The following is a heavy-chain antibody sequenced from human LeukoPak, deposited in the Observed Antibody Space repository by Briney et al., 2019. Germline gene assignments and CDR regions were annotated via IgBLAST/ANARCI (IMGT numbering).Heavy chain of an antibody. Sequence: GASVKVSCKASGYTFTGYYMHWVRQAPGQGLEWMGWINPNSGGTNYAQKFQGRVTMTRDTSISTAYMELSRLRSDDTAVYYCARVAKGHSSGWYSFNYWGQGTLATVSS. J-gene: IGHJ4*02. D-gene: IGHD6-19*01. CDR1: GYTFTGYY. V-gene: IGHV1-2*02. CDR2: INPNSGGT. CDR3: ARVAKGHSSGWYSFNY.